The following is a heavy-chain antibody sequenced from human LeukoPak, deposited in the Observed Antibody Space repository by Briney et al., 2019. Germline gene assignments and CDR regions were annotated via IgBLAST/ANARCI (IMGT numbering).Heavy chain of an antibody. D-gene: IGHD3-9*01. CDR3: ARDYRAWDILTGYYSPGDY. V-gene: IGHV3-7*01. Sequence: GGSLRLSCAASGFTFSSYWMSWVRQAPGKGLEWVAYIKQDGSEKYYVDSVKGRFTISRDNAKNSLYLQMNSLRAEDTAVYYCARDYRAWDILTGYYSPGDYWGQGTLVTVSS. J-gene: IGHJ4*02. CDR2: IKQDGSEK. CDR1: GFTFSSYW.